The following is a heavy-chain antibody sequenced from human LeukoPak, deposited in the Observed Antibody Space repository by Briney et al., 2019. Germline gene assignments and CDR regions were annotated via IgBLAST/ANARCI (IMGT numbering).Heavy chain of an antibody. V-gene: IGHV3-48*01. CDR3: ARAGFTFSDYFGSFFDY. CDR1: GFTFSSYS. D-gene: IGHD3-10*01. Sequence: GGSQRLSCAASGFTFSSYSMNWVRQAPGKGLEWVSHISSSSSTRYYADSVNGRFTLSRDNAKNSLYLQMNSLRAEDTAVYYCARAGFTFSDYFGSFFDYWGQGTLVTVSS. CDR2: ISSSSSTR. J-gene: IGHJ4*02.